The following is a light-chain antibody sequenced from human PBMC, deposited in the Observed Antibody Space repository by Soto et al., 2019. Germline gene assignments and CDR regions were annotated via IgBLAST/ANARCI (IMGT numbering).Light chain of an antibody. J-gene: IGKJ4*01. Sequence: EIVLTQSPATLSLSPWERATLSCRASQSVTSFLAWYQQKPGQAPRLLIYDASDRATGIPARFSGSGSGTDFTLTISNLEPEDFAVYYCQQRSNWPLTFGGGTKVEIK. CDR2: DAS. CDR1: QSVTSF. V-gene: IGKV3-11*01. CDR3: QQRSNWPLT.